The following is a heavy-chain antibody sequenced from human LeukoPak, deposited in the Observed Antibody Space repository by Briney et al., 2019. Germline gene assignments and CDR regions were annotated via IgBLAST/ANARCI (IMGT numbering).Heavy chain of an antibody. CDR1: GYTFTSYG. Sequence: ASVKVSCKASGYTFTSYGISWVRQAPGQGLEWMGWISAYNGNTNYAQKFQGRVTITADKSTSTAYMELSSLRSEDTAVYYCARVVTRLRFLEDGMDVWGQGTTVTVSS. V-gene: IGHV1-18*01. CDR2: ISAYNGNT. J-gene: IGHJ6*02. D-gene: IGHD3-3*01. CDR3: ARVVTRLRFLEDGMDV.